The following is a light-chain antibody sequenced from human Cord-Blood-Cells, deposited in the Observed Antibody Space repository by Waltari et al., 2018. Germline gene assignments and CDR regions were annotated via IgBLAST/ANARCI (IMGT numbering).Light chain of an antibody. CDR2: GTR. V-gene: IGLV1-40*01. Sequence: QSVLTQPPSVSGAPGQRVTISCTGSSSNIGAGYDVHWYQQLPGTAPKLLIYGTRNRPSGFPDRFSGSKSGTSASLAITGLQAEDEADYYCQSYDSSLSGWVFGGGTKLTVL. J-gene: IGLJ3*02. CDR1: SSNIGAGYD. CDR3: QSYDSSLSGWV.